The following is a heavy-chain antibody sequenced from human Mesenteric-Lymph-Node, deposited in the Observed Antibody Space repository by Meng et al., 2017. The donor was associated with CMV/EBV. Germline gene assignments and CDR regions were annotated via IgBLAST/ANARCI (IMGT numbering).Heavy chain of an antibody. CDR2: SRNKANSYTT. CDR3: AKLIFGVLVIGGLGGFDI. Sequence: GGSLRLSCAASGFTFSDHYIAWVRQAPGKGLEWVGFSRNKANSYTTQYAASVTGRFTISRDDSKNSLYLQMNSLRTEDTAVYYCAKLIFGVLVIGGLGGFDIWGQGTMVTVSS. V-gene: IGHV3-72*01. J-gene: IGHJ3*02. D-gene: IGHD3-22*01. CDR1: GFTFSDHY.